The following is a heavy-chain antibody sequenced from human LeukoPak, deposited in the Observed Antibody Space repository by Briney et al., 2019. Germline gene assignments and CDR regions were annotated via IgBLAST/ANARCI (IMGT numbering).Heavy chain of an antibody. V-gene: IGHV3-23*01. J-gene: IGHJ5*02. D-gene: IGHD5-12*01. Sequence: GGSLRLSCAASGFTFSSYAMSWVRQAPGKGLEWVSAISGSGGSTYYADSVKGRFTISRDNSKNTLYLQMNSLRAEDTAVYYCAKDLALSGGYDSLGPLGGFDPWGQGTLVTVSS. CDR2: ISGSGGST. CDR3: AKDLALSGGYDSLGPLGGFDP. CDR1: GFTFSSYA.